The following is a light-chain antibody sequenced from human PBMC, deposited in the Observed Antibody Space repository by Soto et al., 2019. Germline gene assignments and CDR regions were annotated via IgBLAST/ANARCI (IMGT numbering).Light chain of an antibody. V-gene: IGKV3D-15*01. Sequence: EIVLTQSPVTLSLSPGERATLSCRASQSVNSNLAWYQQKPGQAPRLLIYGASTRATGLPARFSGSGSGTEFTLTISSLQSEDFAAYYCHQYNHWPFTFGQGTRLEIK. CDR2: GAS. CDR1: QSVNSN. CDR3: HQYNHWPFT. J-gene: IGKJ5*01.